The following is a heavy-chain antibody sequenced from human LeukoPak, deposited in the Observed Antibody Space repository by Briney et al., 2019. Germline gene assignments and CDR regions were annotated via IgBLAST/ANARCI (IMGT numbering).Heavy chain of an antibody. V-gene: IGHV3-23*01. D-gene: IGHD1-1*01. CDR2: ISNNDGST. CDR1: GFTFSSYA. J-gene: IGHJ4*02. Sequence: PGGSLRLSCAASGFTFSSYAMSWVRQAPGKGLEWVSTISNNDGSTYYADSVKGRFTISRDNSKNTLYLQIYTLTADDTAIYYCAKATGNLGNWGQGTQVIVSS. CDR3: AKATGNLGN.